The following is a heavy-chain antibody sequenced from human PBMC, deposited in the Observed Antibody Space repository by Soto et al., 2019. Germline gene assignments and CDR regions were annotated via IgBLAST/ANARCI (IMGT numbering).Heavy chain of an antibody. V-gene: IGHV3-74*01. D-gene: IGHD1-7*01. J-gene: IGHJ3*02. Sequence: EVQLVESGGGLVQPGGSLRLSCAASGLTFSSYWMHWVRQAPGKGLVWVSRINSDGSSTSYADSVKGRFTISRDNAKNTLYLQMNSLRAEDTAVYYCARDRSPRYNWNYDAFDIWGQGTMVTVSS. CDR2: INSDGSST. CDR1: GLTFSSYW. CDR3: ARDRSPRYNWNYDAFDI.